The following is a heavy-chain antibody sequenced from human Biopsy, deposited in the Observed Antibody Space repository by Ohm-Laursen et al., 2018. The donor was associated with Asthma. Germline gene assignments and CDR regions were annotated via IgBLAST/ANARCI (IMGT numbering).Heavy chain of an antibody. J-gene: IGHJ3*02. CDR1: GFSLSNFA. CDR3: VRDGTDDAFDI. D-gene: IGHD1-1*01. V-gene: IGHV3-30*01. Sequence: SLRLSCSAFGFSLSNFAIHWVRQAPGKGLEWVGVISKDASTQDYADSVKGRFTMARDNSKNTLDLQMNSLRGEDTAVYYCVRDGTDDAFDIWGQGTVVSVSS. CDR2: ISKDASTQ.